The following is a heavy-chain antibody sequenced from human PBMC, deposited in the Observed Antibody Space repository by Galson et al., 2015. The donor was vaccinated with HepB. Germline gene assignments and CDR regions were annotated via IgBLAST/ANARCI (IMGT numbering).Heavy chain of an antibody. CDR1: GFTFKKYT. D-gene: IGHD3-10*01. Sequence: SLRLSCAASGFTFKKYTMHWVRQAPGKGLEWVAVISYDGSNKYYADSVKGRFTISRDSSGNTLFLQMDSLRVEDTAVYYCARDSSPLWFGELFSYWGQGTQVIVSS. CDR3: ARDSSPLWFGELFSY. J-gene: IGHJ4*02. V-gene: IGHV3-30-3*01. CDR2: ISYDGSNK.